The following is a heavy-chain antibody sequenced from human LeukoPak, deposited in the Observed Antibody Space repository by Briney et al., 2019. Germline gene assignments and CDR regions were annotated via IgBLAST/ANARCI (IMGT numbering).Heavy chain of an antibody. CDR1: GYTFTSYG. V-gene: IGHV1-18*01. CDR3: AIPAHNRRYYYYMDV. D-gene: IGHD2-2*01. J-gene: IGHJ6*03. Sequence: ASVKVSCKASGYTFTSYGISWVRQAPGQGLEWMGWISGSNGNTNYAQKLQGRVTMTTDTSTSTAYMELRSLRSEDTAVYYCAIPAHNRRYYYYMDVWGKGTTVTVSS. CDR2: ISGSNGNT.